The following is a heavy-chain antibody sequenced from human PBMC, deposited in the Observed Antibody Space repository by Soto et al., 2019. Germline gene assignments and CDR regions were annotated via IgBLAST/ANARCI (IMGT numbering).Heavy chain of an antibody. V-gene: IGHV3-23*01. J-gene: IGHJ4*02. D-gene: IGHD1-1*01. Sequence: PVGSLRLSCAASGFPFGNYAMSWVRQAPGKGLEWISGISGGGHGTNYADSVKGRFTISRDNSRNTLYPQMNSLRVEDTDVYYCAKDPRLQLGFWGQGTLVTVS. CDR2: ISGGGHGT. CDR1: GFPFGNYA. CDR3: AKDPRLQLGF.